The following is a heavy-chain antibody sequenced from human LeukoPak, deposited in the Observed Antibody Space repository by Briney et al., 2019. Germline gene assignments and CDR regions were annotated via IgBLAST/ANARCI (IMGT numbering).Heavy chain of an antibody. Sequence: SETLSLTCTVSGGSISSYYWSWIRQPPGKGLEWIGYIYYSGSTNYNPSLKSRVTISVDTSKNQFSLKLSSVTAADTAVYYCARHEQSELKLGAFDIWGQGTMVTVSS. CDR1: GGSISSYY. D-gene: IGHD1-7*01. V-gene: IGHV4-59*08. J-gene: IGHJ3*02. CDR3: ARHEQSELKLGAFDI. CDR2: IYYSGST.